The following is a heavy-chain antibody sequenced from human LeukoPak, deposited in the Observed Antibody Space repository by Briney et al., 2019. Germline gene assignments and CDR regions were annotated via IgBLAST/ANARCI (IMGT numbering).Heavy chain of an antibody. D-gene: IGHD3-10*01. CDR3: ARRTLGRGAFDI. Sequence: SETLSLTCTVSGGSISSSSYYWGWIRQPPGKGLEWIGSIYYSGSTYYNPSLKSRVTISVDTSKNQFSLKLSSVTAADTAVYYCARRTLGRGAFDIWGQGTMVTVSS. J-gene: IGHJ3*02. CDR2: IYYSGST. V-gene: IGHV4-39*01. CDR1: GGSISSSSYY.